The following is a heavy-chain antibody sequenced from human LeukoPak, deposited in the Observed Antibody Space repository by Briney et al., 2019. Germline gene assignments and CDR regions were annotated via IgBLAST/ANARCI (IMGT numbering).Heavy chain of an antibody. CDR2: IYYDGST. CDR3: ARRSDSGGDGGEDYFDY. CDR1: GGSINSSTFY. Sequence: PSETLSLTCTVSGGSINSSTFYWGWIRQPPGKGLEWIGSIYYDGSTYYNPSLKSRVTISVDTSKNQFSLKLTSVTAADTAVYFCARRSDSGGDGGEDYFDYWGQGTLVTVSS. V-gene: IGHV4-39*01. J-gene: IGHJ4*02. D-gene: IGHD3-10*01.